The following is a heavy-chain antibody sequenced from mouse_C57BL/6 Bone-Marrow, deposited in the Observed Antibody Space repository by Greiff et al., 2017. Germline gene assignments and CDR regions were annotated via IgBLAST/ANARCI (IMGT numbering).Heavy chain of an antibody. CDR3: ARHERYYDYEGYFDY. CDR2: FYPGSGSI. D-gene: IGHD2-4*01. CDR1: GYIFTEYT. Sequence: QVQLQQSGAELVKPGASVKLSCKASGYIFTEYTIHWVKQRSGQGLEWIGWFYPGSGSIKYNERFKDKATLIADKSSNTVYMELSRVTAEDSAVYFCARHERYYDYEGYFDYWGQGTTLTVTS. J-gene: IGHJ2*01. V-gene: IGHV1-62-2*01.